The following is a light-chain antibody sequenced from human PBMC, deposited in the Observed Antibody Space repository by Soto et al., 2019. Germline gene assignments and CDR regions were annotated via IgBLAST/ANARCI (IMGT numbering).Light chain of an antibody. V-gene: IGLV2-14*01. J-gene: IGLJ1*01. CDR2: DVS. Sequence: QSALAQPASVSGSPGQSITISCTGTSSDVGGSNYVSWYQQLPGKAPKLMIYDVSDRPSGVSNRFFGSKSGNTASLTISGLQAEDEADYYCSSYTSSSLYVFGTGTKVTVL. CDR3: SSYTSSSLYV. CDR1: SSDVGGSNY.